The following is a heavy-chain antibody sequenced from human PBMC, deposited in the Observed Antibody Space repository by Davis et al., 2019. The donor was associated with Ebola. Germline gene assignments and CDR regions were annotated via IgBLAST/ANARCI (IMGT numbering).Heavy chain of an antibody. CDR3: AKDSGWQMSP. V-gene: IGHV3-7*01. Sequence: GESLEISCAASGFIFSDYWMSWVRQAPGRGLEWVAKIKQDGSDTYYLASVKGRFTISRDNAKNSLYLHINSLRAEDTAVYYCAKDSGWQMSPWGQGTLVSVSS. CDR1: GFIFSDYW. D-gene: IGHD6-25*01. CDR2: IKQDGSDT. J-gene: IGHJ5*02.